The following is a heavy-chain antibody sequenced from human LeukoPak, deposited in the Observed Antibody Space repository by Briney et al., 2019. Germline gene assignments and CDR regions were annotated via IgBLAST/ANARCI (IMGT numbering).Heavy chain of an antibody. D-gene: IGHD5-18*01. J-gene: IGHJ4*02. CDR3: ARDVTAMAYFDY. Sequence: SETLSLTCTVSGGSISSGGYSWSWIRQPPGKGLEWIGYIYHSGSTYYNPSLKSRVTISVDRSKSQFSLKLSSVTAADTAVYYCARDVTAMAYFDYWGQGTLVTVSS. CDR1: GGSISSGGYS. V-gene: IGHV4-30-2*01. CDR2: IYHSGST.